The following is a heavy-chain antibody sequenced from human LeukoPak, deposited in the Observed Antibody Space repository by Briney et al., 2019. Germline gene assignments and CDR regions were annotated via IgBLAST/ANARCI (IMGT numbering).Heavy chain of an antibody. V-gene: IGHV4-59*01. Sequence: PSETLSLTCTVSGVSISTYSWSWIRQPPGKGLEWIGYISYSGSTSYNPSLRSRVTISVDTSKNQFSLKLSSVTAADTAVYYCAREILWGDGYNRFDYWGQGTLVTVSS. J-gene: IGHJ4*02. CDR3: AREILWGDGYNRFDY. D-gene: IGHD5-24*01. CDR2: ISYSGST. CDR1: GVSISTYS.